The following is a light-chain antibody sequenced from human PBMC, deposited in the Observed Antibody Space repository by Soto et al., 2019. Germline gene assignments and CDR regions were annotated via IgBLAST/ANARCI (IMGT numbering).Light chain of an antibody. CDR2: EAT. V-gene: IGLV2-23*02. Sequence: QSALTQPDSVSGSPGQSITIFCTGTSNDVGGYDLVSWYQQHPGKAPKLMIYEATKRPSGVSDRFSGSRSGNTASLTISALQAEDDADYSCCSFAGGATFVFGGGTKVTVL. CDR3: CSFAGGATFV. CDR1: SNDVGGYDL. J-gene: IGLJ2*01.